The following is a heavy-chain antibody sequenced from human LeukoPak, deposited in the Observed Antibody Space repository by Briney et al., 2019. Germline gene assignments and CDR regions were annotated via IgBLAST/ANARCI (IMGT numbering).Heavy chain of an antibody. CDR3: AGDHYDTYGMDV. V-gene: IGHV1-8*01. CDR1: GYTFTSYD. D-gene: IGHD3-9*01. J-gene: IGHJ6*02. Sequence: ASVKVSCKASGYTFTSYDINWVRQATGQGLEWMGWMNPNSGNTGYAQKFQGRVTMTRNTSISTAYMELSSLRSEDTAVYYCAGDHYDTYGMDVWGQGTTVTVSS. CDR2: MNPNSGNT.